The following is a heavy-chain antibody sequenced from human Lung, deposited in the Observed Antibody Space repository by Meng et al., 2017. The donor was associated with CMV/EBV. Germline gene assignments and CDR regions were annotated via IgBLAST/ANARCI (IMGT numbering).Heavy chain of an antibody. CDR3: ARGEGGSIAARPLDY. CDR2: IYYSGST. Sequence: ASVSSANYDWIWIRQPPGKRLEDIGYIYYSGSTNYNPSLKGRATISVDTSKNHFSLKLSSVTAADTAVYYCARGEGGSIAARPLDYWGQGTLVTVSS. CDR1: ASVSSANYD. V-gene: IGHV4-61*03. J-gene: IGHJ4*02. D-gene: IGHD6-6*01.